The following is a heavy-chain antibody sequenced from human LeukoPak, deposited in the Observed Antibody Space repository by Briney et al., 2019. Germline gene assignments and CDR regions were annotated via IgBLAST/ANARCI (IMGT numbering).Heavy chain of an antibody. Sequence: ASVKLSCKTSGYTFTDYYIHWVRQAPGPGLEWMGWINANSGGTNYAQKFQGRVTMTRDTSISTAYLELSGLRSDDTAVYYCARGVGATARASDIWGQGTMVTVSS. J-gene: IGHJ3*02. D-gene: IGHD1-26*01. CDR3: ARGVGATARASDI. CDR1: GYTFTDYY. V-gene: IGHV1-2*02. CDR2: INANSGGT.